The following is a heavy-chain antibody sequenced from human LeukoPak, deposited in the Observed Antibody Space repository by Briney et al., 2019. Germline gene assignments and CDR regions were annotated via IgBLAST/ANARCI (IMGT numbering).Heavy chain of an antibody. Sequence: GGSLRLSCAASGFTFSSYWMSWVRQAPGKGLEWVANIKQDGSEKCYVDSVKGRFTISRDNAKNSLYLQMNSLRAEDTAVYYCARNKNYGSGSPDYWGQGTLVTVSS. CDR3: ARNKNYGSGSPDY. CDR2: IKQDGSEK. J-gene: IGHJ4*02. V-gene: IGHV3-7*01. D-gene: IGHD3-10*01. CDR1: GFTFSSYW.